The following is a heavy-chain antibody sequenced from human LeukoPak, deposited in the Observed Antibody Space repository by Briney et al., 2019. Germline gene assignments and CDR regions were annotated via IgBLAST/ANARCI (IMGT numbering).Heavy chain of an antibody. CDR2: IYYSGST. V-gene: IGHV4-39*01. CDR1: GGSISSSSYY. D-gene: IGHD3-22*01. Sequence: SETLSLTCTVSGGSISSSSYYWGWIRQPPGKGMEWIGSIYYSGSTYYNPSLKSRVTISVDTSKNQFSLKLSSVTAADTAVYYCARCYYDSSGYYGFGYWGQGTLVTVSS. J-gene: IGHJ4*02. CDR3: ARCYYDSSGYYGFGY.